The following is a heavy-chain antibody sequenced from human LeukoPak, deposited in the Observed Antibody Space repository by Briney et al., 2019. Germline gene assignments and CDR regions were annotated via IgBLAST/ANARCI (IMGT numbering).Heavy chain of an antibody. CDR1: GYTFTDYG. Sequence: GASVKVSCKASGYTFTDYGISWVRQAPGQGLEWMGWISVKNGNTNYAQKLQGRVTMTTDTSTSSAYMELRSLRSDDTAEYYCARDDYYGPYGMDVWGRGTTVTVS. J-gene: IGHJ6*02. CDR3: ARDDYYGPYGMDV. CDR2: ISVKNGNT. V-gene: IGHV1-18*01.